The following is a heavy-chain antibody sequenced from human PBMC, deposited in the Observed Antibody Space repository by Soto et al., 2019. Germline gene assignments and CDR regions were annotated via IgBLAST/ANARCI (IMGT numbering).Heavy chain of an antibody. Sequence: EVQLVESGGDLVQPGGSLRLSCAASGFTFSNHCIHWVRQAPGKGLVWVSRMNSDGSTTTYADSVKGRFTISRDNAKNTLYLQMNSLRAEDTAVYYCASAVANTRNGLDIWGQGTMVTVSS. CDR3: ASAVANTRNGLDI. CDR1: GFTFSNHC. J-gene: IGHJ3*02. V-gene: IGHV3-74*01. CDR2: MNSDGSTT. D-gene: IGHD5-12*01.